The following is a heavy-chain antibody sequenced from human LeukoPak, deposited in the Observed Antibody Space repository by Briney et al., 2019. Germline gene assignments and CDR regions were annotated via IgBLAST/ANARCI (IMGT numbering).Heavy chain of an antibody. CDR3: ARVAGGYYYDSSGYWEYAFDI. CDR2: ISAYNGNT. Sequence: ASVKVSCKVSGYTLTELSMHWVRQAPGQGLEWMGWISAYNGNTNYAQKLQGRVTMTTDTSTSTAYMELRSLRSDDTAVYYCARVAGGYYYDSSGYWEYAFDIWGQGTMVTVSS. D-gene: IGHD3-22*01. CDR1: GYTLTELS. J-gene: IGHJ3*02. V-gene: IGHV1-18*01.